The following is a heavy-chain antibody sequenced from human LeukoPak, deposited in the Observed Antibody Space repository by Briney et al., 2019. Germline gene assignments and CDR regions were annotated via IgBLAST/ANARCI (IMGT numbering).Heavy chain of an antibody. Sequence: SETLSLTCTVSGGSISTYCWSWIRQPPGRGLEWIGYIYYSGSTNYNPSLKSRVTISVDTSKNQFSLKLSSVTAADTAVYYCARGYYDSSGYNGMDVWGQGTTVTVSS. D-gene: IGHD3-22*01. J-gene: IGHJ6*02. CDR1: GGSISTYC. V-gene: IGHV4-59*01. CDR3: ARGYYDSSGYNGMDV. CDR2: IYYSGST.